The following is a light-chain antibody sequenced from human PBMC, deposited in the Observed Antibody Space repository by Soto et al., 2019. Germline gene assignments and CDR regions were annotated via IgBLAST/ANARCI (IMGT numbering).Light chain of an antibody. J-gene: IGLJ1*01. V-gene: IGLV1-51*02. CDR2: ENN. CDR1: SSNIGSSY. CDR3: GTWDSTDYV. Sequence: QSVLTQPPSVSAAPGQKVTISCSGSSSNIGSSYVSWYQQLPGTAPKLLIYENNKRPSGIPDRFSGSKSGTSATLGITGHQTGDEADYYCGTWDSTDYVFGTGTKVTVL.